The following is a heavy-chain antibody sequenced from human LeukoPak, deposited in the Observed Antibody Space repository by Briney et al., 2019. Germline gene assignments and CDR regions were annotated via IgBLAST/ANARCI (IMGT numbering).Heavy chain of an antibody. V-gene: IGHV3-9*03. CDR2: ISWNSGNI. CDR3: AKACGGDCSGHAFDI. Sequence: PGGSLRLYCAASGFTFDDYAMHWVRQAPGQGLEWVLGISWNSGNIGYADSVKGRFPISRDNAKNSLYLKMNSLRAEDMALYYCAKACGGDCSGHAFDIWGQGTMVTVSS. D-gene: IGHD2-21*02. J-gene: IGHJ3*02. CDR1: GFTFDDYA.